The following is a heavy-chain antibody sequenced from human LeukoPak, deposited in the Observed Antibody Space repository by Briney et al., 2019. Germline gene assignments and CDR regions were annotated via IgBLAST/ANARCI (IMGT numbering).Heavy chain of an antibody. V-gene: IGHV4-39*01. Sequence: SETLSLTCTVSGDSISTTSYYWGWLRQPPGKGLEWIGNIFYTGTTYYSPSLKSRVTMSVDTSKNQFSLNLNSVTAADTAVYYCARLYRVRGVNWFDPWGQGSLVTVSS. CDR3: ARLYRVRGVNWFDP. J-gene: IGHJ5*02. CDR2: IFYTGTT. D-gene: IGHD3-10*01. CDR1: GDSISTTSYY.